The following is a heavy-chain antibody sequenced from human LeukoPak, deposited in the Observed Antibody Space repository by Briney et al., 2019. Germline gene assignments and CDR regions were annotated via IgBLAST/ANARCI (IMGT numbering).Heavy chain of an antibody. CDR2: IHYSGKV. CDR1: GGSLRSSGHW. J-gene: IGHJ4*02. V-gene: IGHV4-39*01. CDR3: ARQSGDQSSAWYFDA. D-gene: IGHD6-19*01. Sequence: SETLSLTCTVSGGSLRSSGHWWVWIRQPPGKGLEWIGSIHYSGKVYYNPSLKSRVTTSVDTSTDQFSLRLSSATAADTAIYYCARQSGDQSSAWYFDAWGQGTLVTISS.